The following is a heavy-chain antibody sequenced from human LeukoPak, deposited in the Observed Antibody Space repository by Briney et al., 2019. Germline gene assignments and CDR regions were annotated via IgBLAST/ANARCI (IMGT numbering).Heavy chain of an antibody. D-gene: IGHD3-10*01. J-gene: IGHJ4*02. CDR3: AKDHYYGSGSYYPFDY. CDR1: GFTFSSYA. V-gene: IGHV3-23*01. Sequence: PGGSLRLSCAASGFTFSSYAMSWVRQAPGKGLVWVSAISGSGGSTYYADSVKGRFTISRDNSKNTLYLQMNSLRAEDTAVYYCAKDHYYGSGSYYPFDYWGQGTLVTVSS. CDR2: ISGSGGST.